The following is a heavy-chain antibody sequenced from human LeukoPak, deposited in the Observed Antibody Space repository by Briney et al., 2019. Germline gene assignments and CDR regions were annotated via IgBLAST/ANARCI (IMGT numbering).Heavy chain of an antibody. Sequence: GGSLRLSCVASRFTFSNHYMSWVRQAPGKGLEWVSTITNGAVSTYADSVKGRFTISRDNSKNTLSLQMNSLRAEDTAVYYCAKLRGVTSWYFDHWGQGTLVTVSS. D-gene: IGHD3-10*01. J-gene: IGHJ4*02. CDR2: ITNGAVST. V-gene: IGHV3-23*01. CDR1: RFTFSNHY. CDR3: AKLRGVTSWYFDH.